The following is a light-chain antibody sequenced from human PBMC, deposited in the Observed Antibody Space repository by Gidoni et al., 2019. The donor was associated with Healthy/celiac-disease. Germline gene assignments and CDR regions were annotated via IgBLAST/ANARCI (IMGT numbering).Light chain of an antibody. CDR2: GAS. J-gene: IGKJ1*01. V-gene: IGKV3-20*01. CDR1: QSVSSSY. CDR3: QQYGSSPWT. Sequence: ETVLPQSPGTLSLSPGERATLSCRASQSVSSSYLAWYQQKPGQPPKLLIYGASSRATGIPDRFSGRGSGTDFTLTISRLEPEDFAVYYCQQYGSSPWTFGQGTKVEIK.